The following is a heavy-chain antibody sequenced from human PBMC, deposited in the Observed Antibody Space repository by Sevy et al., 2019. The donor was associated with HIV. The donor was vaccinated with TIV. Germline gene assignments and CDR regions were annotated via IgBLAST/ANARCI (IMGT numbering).Heavy chain of an antibody. CDR2: ISSSGSTI. V-gene: IGHV3-11*01. Sequence: GESLKISCAASGFTFSDYYMSWIRQAPGKGLEWVSYISSSGSTIYYADSVKGRFTISRDNPKNSLYLQMNSLRAEDTAVYYCATCTTGTTGNAFDIWGQGTMVTVSS. CDR1: GFTFSDYY. D-gene: IGHD1-1*01. J-gene: IGHJ3*02. CDR3: ATCTTGTTGNAFDI.